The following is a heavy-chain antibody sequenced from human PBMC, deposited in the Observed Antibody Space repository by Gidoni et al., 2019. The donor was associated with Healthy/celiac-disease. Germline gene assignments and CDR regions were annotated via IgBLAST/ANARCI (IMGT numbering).Heavy chain of an antibody. Sequence: QVTLRESGPALVKPTQPLPLTCTFSGFSLSPSGMCVSWIRQPPGKALEWLARIDWDDDKYYSTSLKTRLTISKDTSKNQVVLTMTNMDPVDTATYYCARTTGADYYYYGMDVWGQGTTVTVSS. CDR3: ARTTGADYYYYGMDV. CDR2: IDWDDDK. J-gene: IGHJ6*02. V-gene: IGHV2-70*15. CDR1: GFSLSPSGMC.